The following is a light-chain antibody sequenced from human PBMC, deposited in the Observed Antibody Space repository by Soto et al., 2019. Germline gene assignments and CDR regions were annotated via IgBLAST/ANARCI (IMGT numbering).Light chain of an antibody. CDR2: GAS. J-gene: IGKJ3*01. V-gene: IGKV3-15*01. CDR3: QQYNNWPPFT. CDR1: QSVSSN. Sequence: EIVMTQSPATLSVSPGERATLSCRASQSVSSNLAWYQQKPGQAPSLLIYGASTRATGIPARFSGSGSGTEFTLTISRLQSEDFAVYYCQQYNNWPPFTFGPGTKVDIK.